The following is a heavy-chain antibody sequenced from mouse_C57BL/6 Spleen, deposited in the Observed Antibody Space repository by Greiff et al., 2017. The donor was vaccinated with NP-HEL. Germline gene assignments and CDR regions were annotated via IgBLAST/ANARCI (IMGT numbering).Heavy chain of an antibody. J-gene: IGHJ2*01. Sequence: VQLQQSGAELVKPGASVKISCKASGYAFSSYWMNWVKQRPGKGLEWIGQIYPGDGDTNYNGKFKGKATLTADKSSSTAYMQLSSLTSEDSAVYFCARKLATASFDYWGQGTTLTVSS. CDR2: IYPGDGDT. V-gene: IGHV1-80*01. CDR3: ARKLATASFDY. CDR1: GYAFSSYW. D-gene: IGHD1-2*01.